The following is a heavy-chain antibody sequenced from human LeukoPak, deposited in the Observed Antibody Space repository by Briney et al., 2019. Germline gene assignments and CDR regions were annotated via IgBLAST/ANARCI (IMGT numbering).Heavy chain of an antibody. Sequence: PGGSLRLSCAVSGFTFSSYGMHWVRQAPGKGLEWVAFIRYDGSNKYYADSVKGRFTISRDNSKNTLYLQMNSLRADDTAVYYCAKGLHYNILTGFRRDYYFDYWGQGTLVTVSS. D-gene: IGHD3-9*01. V-gene: IGHV3-30*02. CDR1: GFTFSSYG. CDR3: AKGLHYNILTGFRRDYYFDY. J-gene: IGHJ4*02. CDR2: IRYDGSNK.